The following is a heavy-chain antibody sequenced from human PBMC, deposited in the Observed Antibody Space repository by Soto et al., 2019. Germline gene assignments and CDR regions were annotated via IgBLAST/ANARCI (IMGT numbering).Heavy chain of an antibody. J-gene: IGHJ3*02. Sequence: QVPLVPSGAQVQNPGASVKVSCKASGYTFDNYALHWVRQAHGRRLEWMGWIHAGNGYTKYSQSFQDRVTITRDTAASTGHMDLSRRRSEDTAVYYCAGVQYSGYDFRLGFDIWGQGTMVTVSS. CDR3: AGVQYSGYDFRLGFDI. V-gene: IGHV1-3*01. CDR2: IHAGNGYT. D-gene: IGHD5-12*01. CDR1: GYTFDNYA.